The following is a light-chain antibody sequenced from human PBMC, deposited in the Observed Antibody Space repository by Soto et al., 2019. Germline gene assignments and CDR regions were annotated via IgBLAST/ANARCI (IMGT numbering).Light chain of an antibody. J-gene: IGKJ4*01. CDR2: GAS. CDR3: QQTYSSPLT. CDR1: QNINTY. Sequence: DIQLTQSPSSLSASVGDRVTITCRASQNINTYLNWYRQKPGQAPDLLIFGASSLHGGVPSRFSGSGSGTECTLSISSLQPEDFVSFYCQQTYSSPLTFGGGTKVEI. V-gene: IGKV1-39*01.